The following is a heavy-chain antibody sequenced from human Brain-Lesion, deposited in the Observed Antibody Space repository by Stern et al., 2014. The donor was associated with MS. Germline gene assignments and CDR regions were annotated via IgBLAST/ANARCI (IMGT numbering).Heavy chain of an antibody. V-gene: IGHV3-30*18. D-gene: IGHD2/OR15-2a*01. CDR2: VSYDGSNK. Sequence: VQLEESGGGVVQPGRPLRLSCVASGFTFGSCAMHWVRQAPGKGLEWVAGVSYDGSNKYYADSVKGRFTISRDNSQNILYMQMSSLRPEDTAVYYCAKDRQYLTYFFDHWGQGSLVTVSS. CDR1: GFTFGSCA. J-gene: IGHJ5*02. CDR3: AKDRQYLTYFFDH.